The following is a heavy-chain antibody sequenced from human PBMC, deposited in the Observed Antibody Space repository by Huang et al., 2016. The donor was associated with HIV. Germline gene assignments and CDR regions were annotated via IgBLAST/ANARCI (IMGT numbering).Heavy chain of an antibody. CDR2: IYPGDSDL. D-gene: IGHD3-9*01. CDR1: GYTFTNSW. Sequence: EVQLVQSGAEVKKPGESRKISCKGSGYTFTNSWIGGVRQMPGKGLEWIGLIYPGDSDLRYSPSFQGQVTISADKSISTAYLLWSTLEASDTAMYYCARGATLTGNTNFFDVWGQGTMVSVSS. CDR3: ARGATLTGNTNFFDV. V-gene: IGHV5-51*03. J-gene: IGHJ3*01.